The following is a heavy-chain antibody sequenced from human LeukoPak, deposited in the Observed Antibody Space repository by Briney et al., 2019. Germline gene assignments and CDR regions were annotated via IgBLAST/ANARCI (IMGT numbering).Heavy chain of an antibody. J-gene: IGHJ5*02. CDR2: IIPILGIA. D-gene: IGHD3-9*01. Sequence: SVKVSCRASGGTFSSYAISWVRQAPGQGLEWMGRIIPILGIANYAQKFQGRVTIAADKSTSTAYMELSSLRSEDTAVYYCARDLILTTSSYWFDPWGQGTLVTVSS. CDR3: ARDLILTTSSYWFDP. CDR1: GGTFSSYA. V-gene: IGHV1-69*04.